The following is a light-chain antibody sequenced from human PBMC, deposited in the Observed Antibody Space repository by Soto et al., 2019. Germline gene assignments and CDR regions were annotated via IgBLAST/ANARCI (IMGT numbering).Light chain of an antibody. J-gene: IGKJ5*01. CDR2: GTS. CDR3: QQYGSSPLT. CDR1: QSFSSN. V-gene: IGKV3-15*01. Sequence: ELVMTQSPATLSVSPGERATLSCRASQSFSSNVAWYQQKPGQAPRLLIYGTSTRVTGIPARFSGSGSGTDFTLTISRLEPEDFAVYYCQQYGSSPLTFGGGTRLQIK.